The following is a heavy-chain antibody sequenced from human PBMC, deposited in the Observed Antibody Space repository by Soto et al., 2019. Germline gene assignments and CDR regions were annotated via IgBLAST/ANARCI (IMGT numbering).Heavy chain of an antibody. V-gene: IGHV4-61*01. Sequence: SETLSLTCTVSGGSISSSSYYWGWIRQPPGKGLEWIGYIYYSGSTNYNPSLKSRVTISVDTSKNQFSLKLSSVTAADTAVYYCARDLGTVTSYGMDVWGQGTTVTVSS. CDR1: GGSISSSSYY. J-gene: IGHJ6*02. CDR2: IYYSGST. D-gene: IGHD4-17*01. CDR3: ARDLGTVTSYGMDV.